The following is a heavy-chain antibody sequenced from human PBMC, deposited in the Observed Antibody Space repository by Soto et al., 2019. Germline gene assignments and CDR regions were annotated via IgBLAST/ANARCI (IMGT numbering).Heavy chain of an antibody. CDR1: GFTFSNYA. CDR3: ARDAYGMDV. V-gene: IGHV3-30-3*01. Sequence: QVQLVESGGGVVQPGRSLRLSCAASGFTFSNYAMHWVRQAPGKGLEWVAVISNDGSNKYYADSVKGRFTISRDNSKNTLYLQMDSLRAEDTAVYYCARDAYGMDVWGQGTTVTVSS. J-gene: IGHJ6*02. CDR2: ISNDGSNK.